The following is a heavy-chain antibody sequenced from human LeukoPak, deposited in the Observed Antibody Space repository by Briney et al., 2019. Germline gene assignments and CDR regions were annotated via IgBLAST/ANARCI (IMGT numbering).Heavy chain of an antibody. Sequence: PGGSLRLSCAASGFTFSSYAMSWVRQAPGKGPEWVSAISGSGGRTYYADSVKGRFTISRDNSENTLYLQMNSMRAEDTAVYYCAKVYRYYYDSSGYDYWGQGTLVTVSS. CDR3: AKVYRYYYDSSGYDY. V-gene: IGHV3-23*01. CDR2: ISGSGGRT. D-gene: IGHD3-22*01. J-gene: IGHJ4*02. CDR1: GFTFSSYA.